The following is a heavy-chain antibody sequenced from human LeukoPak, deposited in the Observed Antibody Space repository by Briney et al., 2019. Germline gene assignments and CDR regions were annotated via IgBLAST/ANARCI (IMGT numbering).Heavy chain of an antibody. CDR1: GYTFTSYG. CDR2: ISAYNGNT. D-gene: IGHD3-3*01. CDR3: ARDPSGYDFWSGFDY. V-gene: IGHV1-18*01. J-gene: IGHJ4*02. Sequence: GASVKVSCKASGYTFTSYGISWVRQTPGQGLEWMGWISAYNGNTNYAQKLQGRVTMTTDTSTSTAYMELRSLRSDDTAVYYCARDPSGYDFWSGFDYWGQGTLVTVSS.